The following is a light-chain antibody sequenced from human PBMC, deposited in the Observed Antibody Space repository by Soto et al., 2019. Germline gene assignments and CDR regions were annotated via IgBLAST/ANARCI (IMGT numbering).Light chain of an antibody. CDR1: QSISNN. CDR2: GAS. J-gene: IGKJ5*01. Sequence: EIQMTQSPSSLSVSPGERATISCRASQSISNNLAWYQQKPGQAPRLLIFGASTMQTGIPSRFSGSGSGTDFTLTISSLQPEDFAVYYCQQYNNRPITFGQGTRLEIK. V-gene: IGKV3-15*01. CDR3: QQYNNRPIT.